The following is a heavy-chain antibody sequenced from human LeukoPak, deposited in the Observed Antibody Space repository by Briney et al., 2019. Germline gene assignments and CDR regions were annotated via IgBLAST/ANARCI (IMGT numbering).Heavy chain of an antibody. CDR3: ARERVVGSGLGSYYHFGMDV. V-gene: IGHV4-59*11. Sequence: SETLSLTCTVSGGSISEHYWSWIRQPPGKGLEWIGYMYYSGSTDYNPSLKSRGAISVDTSKNQFSLKLTSVTAADTAVYYCARERVVGSGLGSYYHFGMDVWGQGTTVTVSS. J-gene: IGHJ6*02. D-gene: IGHD3-10*01. CDR2: MYYSGST. CDR1: GGSISEHY.